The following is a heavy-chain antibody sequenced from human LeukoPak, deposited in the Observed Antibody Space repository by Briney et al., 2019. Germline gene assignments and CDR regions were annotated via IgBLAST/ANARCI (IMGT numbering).Heavy chain of an antibody. CDR1: GGSISSGGYY. Sequence: PSETLSLTCSVSGGSISSGGYYWSWIRQRPGQGLEWIGHIYYTGTTYYNTSLKSRLNISVDTSKNQFSLNLSSVTAADTAVYYCARVAYFDWLEVDYWGQGTLVTVSS. D-gene: IGHD3-9*01. V-gene: IGHV4-31*03. CDR2: IYYTGTT. J-gene: IGHJ4*02. CDR3: ARVAYFDWLEVDY.